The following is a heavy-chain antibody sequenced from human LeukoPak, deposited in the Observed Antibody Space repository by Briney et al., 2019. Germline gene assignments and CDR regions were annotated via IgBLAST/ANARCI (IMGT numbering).Heavy chain of an antibody. CDR3: AKDRLPLGELSLFDY. D-gene: IGHD3-16*02. CDR2: ISYDGSNK. CDR1: GFTFSSYG. Sequence: GSLRLSCAASGFTFSSYGMHWVRQAPGKGLEWVAVISYDGSNKYYADSVKGRFTISRDNSKNTLYLQMNSLRAEDTAVYYCAKDRLPLGELSLFDYWGQGTLVTVSS. J-gene: IGHJ4*02. V-gene: IGHV3-30*18.